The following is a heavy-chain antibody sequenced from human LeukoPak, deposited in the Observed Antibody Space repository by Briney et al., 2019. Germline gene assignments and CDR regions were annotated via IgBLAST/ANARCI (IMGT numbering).Heavy chain of an antibody. CDR3: ARVDGYDFFFDY. Sequence: GGSLRLSCAASGFTVSSNYMSWVRQAPGKGLEWVSVIHGNGNTYYADSVKGRFTISRDNSKNTLYLQMNSLRAEDTAVYYCARVDGYDFFFDYWGQGTLVTVSS. V-gene: IGHV3-66*01. D-gene: IGHD3-3*01. CDR2: IHGNGNT. CDR1: GFTVSSNY. J-gene: IGHJ4*02.